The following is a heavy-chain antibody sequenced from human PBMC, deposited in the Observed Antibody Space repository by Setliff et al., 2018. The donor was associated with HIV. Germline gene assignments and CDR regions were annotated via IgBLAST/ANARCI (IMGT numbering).Heavy chain of an antibody. CDR3: ARGLNYYGSGSYLPLGY. CDR2: IDHSGNI. J-gene: IGHJ4*02. V-gene: IGHV4-34*01. Sequence: SETLSLTCAVYGESFNDYYWTWIRQPPGKGLEWIGEIDHSGNIKYHASLKSRVTIPKDASKNQISLKLRSVTAADTAVYYCARGLNYYGSGSYLPLGYWGQGTLVTVSS. CDR1: GESFNDYY. D-gene: IGHD3-10*01.